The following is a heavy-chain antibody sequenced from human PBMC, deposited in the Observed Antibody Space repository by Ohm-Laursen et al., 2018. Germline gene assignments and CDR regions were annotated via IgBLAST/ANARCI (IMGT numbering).Heavy chain of an antibody. D-gene: IGHD6-19*01. CDR2: ISWNSGSI. Sequence: SLRLSCTASGFTFDDYAMHWVRQAPGKGLEWVSGISWNSGSIGYADSVKGRFTISRDNAKNSLYLQMNSLRAEDTALYYCAKDIAPLSPWLGNYYYYGMDVWGQGTTVTVSS. CDR3: AKDIAPLSPWLGNYYYYGMDV. CDR1: GFTFDDYA. V-gene: IGHV3-9*01. J-gene: IGHJ6*02.